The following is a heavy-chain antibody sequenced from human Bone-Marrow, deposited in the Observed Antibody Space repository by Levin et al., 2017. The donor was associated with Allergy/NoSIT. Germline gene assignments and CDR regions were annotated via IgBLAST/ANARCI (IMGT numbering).Heavy chain of an antibody. CDR3: ARVRGVFRNGYFDL. J-gene: IGHJ2*01. V-gene: IGHV4-34*01. D-gene: IGHD2-8*01. CDR2: INPSGST. CDR1: GGSLSGFY. Sequence: ESLKISCAVHGGSLSGFYWSWIRQSPGRGLEWLAEINPSGSTNYNPSLRSRVTISVDTSKNQFSLKLSSVTAADTAMYYCARVRGVFRNGYFDLWGRGTLVTVSS.